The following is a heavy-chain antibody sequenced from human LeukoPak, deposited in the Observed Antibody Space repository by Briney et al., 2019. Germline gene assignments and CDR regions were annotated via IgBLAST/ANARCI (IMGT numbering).Heavy chain of an antibody. D-gene: IGHD2-21*02. J-gene: IGHJ4*02. CDR3: ARGGGLYCGGDCYYY. CDR2: IYYSGST. Sequence: SEALSLTCTVSGGSISSYYWSWIRQPPGKGLEWIGYIYYSGSTNYNPSLKSRVTISVDTSKNQFSLKLSSVTAADTAVYYCARGGGLYCGGDCYYYWGQGTLVTVSS. V-gene: IGHV4-59*01. CDR1: GGSISSYY.